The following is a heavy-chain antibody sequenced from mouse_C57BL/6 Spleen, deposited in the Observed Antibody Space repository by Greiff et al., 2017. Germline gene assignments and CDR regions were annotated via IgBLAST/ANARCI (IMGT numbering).Heavy chain of an antibody. V-gene: IGHV1-81*01. D-gene: IGHD1-1*01. CDR1: GYTFTSYG. Sequence: QVQLKQSGAELARPGASVKLSCKASGYTFTSYGISWVKQRTGQGLEWIGEIYPRSGNTYYNEKFKGKATLTADKSSSTAYMELRSLTSEDSAVYFCAAITTVVAPYWYFDVWGTGTTVTVSS. J-gene: IGHJ1*03. CDR2: IYPRSGNT. CDR3: AAITTVVAPYWYFDV.